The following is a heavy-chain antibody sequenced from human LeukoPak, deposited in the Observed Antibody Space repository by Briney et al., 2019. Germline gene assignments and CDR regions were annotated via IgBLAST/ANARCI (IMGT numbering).Heavy chain of an antibody. D-gene: IGHD2-21*02. Sequence: PSQTLSLTCTVSSGSISSGGYYWNWIRQHPGKGLEWTGYIYYSGSTYYNPSLKSRVTISVDTSNNQFSLKLSSVTAADTAVYYCARAPIPDYFFDYWGQGTLVTVSS. CDR1: SGSISSGGYY. V-gene: IGHV4-31*03. CDR2: IYYSGST. CDR3: ARAPIPDYFFDY. J-gene: IGHJ4*02.